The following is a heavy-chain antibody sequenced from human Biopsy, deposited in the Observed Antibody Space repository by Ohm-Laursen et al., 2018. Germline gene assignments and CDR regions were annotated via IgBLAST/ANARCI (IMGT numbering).Heavy chain of an antibody. CDR2: SRNKANSYTT. Sequence: SLRLSCSASGFTFSDHYMEWVRQAPGKGLEWVGRSRNKANSYTTEYAASVKGRFTISRDESETSMYLQMSGLKTEDTAVYYCARMFAKPGTCSGGTCYPGDDYWGQGTLVTVSS. CDR1: GFTFSDHY. V-gene: IGHV3-72*01. J-gene: IGHJ4*02. CDR3: ARMFAKPGTCSGGTCYPGDDY. D-gene: IGHD2-15*01.